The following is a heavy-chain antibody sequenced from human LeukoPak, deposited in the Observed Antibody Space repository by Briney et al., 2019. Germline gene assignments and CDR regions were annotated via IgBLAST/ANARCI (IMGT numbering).Heavy chain of an antibody. CDR2: IKPKNAGT. D-gene: IGHD6-13*01. V-gene: IGHV1-2*02. CDR1: GGTFSNYA. J-gene: IGHJ4*02. CDR3: ARTLYIAAVPGGFDY. Sequence: VASVKVSCKASGGTFSNYAISWVRQAPGQGLEWMGWIKPKNAGTNFAQRFQGRVTMTRDTSISTVYMELSRLRSDDTALYYCARTLYIAAVPGGFDYWGQGTLVTVSS.